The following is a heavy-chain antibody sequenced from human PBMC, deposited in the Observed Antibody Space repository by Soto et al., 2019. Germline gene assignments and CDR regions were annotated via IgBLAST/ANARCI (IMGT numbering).Heavy chain of an antibody. CDR2: IWYDGSNK. Sequence: QVQLVESGGGVVQPGRSLRLSCAASGFTFSSYGMHWVRQAPGKGLEWVAVIWYDGSNKYYADSVKGRFTISRDNSKITLSLQXNSRRAEDTAVYYCARDCDYDFWSGYYYYYYGMDVWGQGTTVTVSS. D-gene: IGHD3-3*01. CDR3: ARDCDYDFWSGYYYYYYGMDV. J-gene: IGHJ6*02. V-gene: IGHV3-33*01. CDR1: GFTFSSYG.